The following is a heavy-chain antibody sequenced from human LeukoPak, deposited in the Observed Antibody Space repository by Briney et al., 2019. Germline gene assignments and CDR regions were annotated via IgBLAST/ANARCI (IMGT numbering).Heavy chain of an antibody. CDR3: ASLHYYDSSGYSQAY. CDR1: GFTFSDHY. V-gene: IGHV3-72*01. D-gene: IGHD3-22*01. J-gene: IGHJ4*02. Sequence: QTGGSLRLSCAASGFTFSDHYMDWVRQAPGKGLEWVGRTRNKANSYTTEYAASAKGRFTISRDDSKNSLYLQMNSLKTEDTAVYYCASLHYYDSSGYSQAYWGQGTLVTVSS. CDR2: TRNKANSYTT.